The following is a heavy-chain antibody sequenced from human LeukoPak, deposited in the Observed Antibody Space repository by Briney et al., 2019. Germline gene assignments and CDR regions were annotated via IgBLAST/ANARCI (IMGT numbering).Heavy chain of an antibody. CDR3: ARAPYGSGLVDY. J-gene: IGHJ4*02. Sequence: PGGSLRLSCAASGFTFSSYSMNWVRQAPGKGLEWVSSISSSSSYIYHADSVKGRFTISRDNAKNSLYLQMNSLRAEDTAVYYCARAPYGSGLVDYWGQGTLVTVSS. CDR1: GFTFSSYS. V-gene: IGHV3-21*01. CDR2: ISSSSSYI. D-gene: IGHD3-10*01.